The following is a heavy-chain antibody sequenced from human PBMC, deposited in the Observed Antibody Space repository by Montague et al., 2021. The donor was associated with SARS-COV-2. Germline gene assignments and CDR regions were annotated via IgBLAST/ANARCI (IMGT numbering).Heavy chain of an antibody. Sequence: SLRLSCAASGFTFDEYAMHWVRQAPGKGLEWVPGISWNSGSIGYADSVKGRFTISRDNAKSSLYLQMDSLRPEDTALYYCAKDTYYFGSGSYTWDNWGQGTLVTVSS. CDR2: ISWNSGSI. D-gene: IGHD3-10*01. CDR1: GFTFDEYA. CDR3: AKDTYYFGSGSYTWDN. J-gene: IGHJ4*02. V-gene: IGHV3-9*01.